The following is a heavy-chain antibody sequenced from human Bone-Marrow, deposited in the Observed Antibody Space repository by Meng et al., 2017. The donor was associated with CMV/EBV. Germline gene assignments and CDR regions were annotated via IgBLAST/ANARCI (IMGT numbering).Heavy chain of an antibody. CDR3: ARGSVDGYNLGWFDP. CDR2: IYTSGST. Sequence: QTPLPELVRATVYPSQSLALTCTVSCGSIRSCCYYWSWTRKPAGKGLEWIGRIYTSGSTNYNPSLQTRVTLSGDTSKNQFSLKRISVTAADTAFYYCARGSVDGYNLGWFDPWGQGTLVTVSS. V-gene: IGHV4-61*02. CDR1: CGSIRSCCYY. D-gene: IGHD5-24*01. J-gene: IGHJ5*02.